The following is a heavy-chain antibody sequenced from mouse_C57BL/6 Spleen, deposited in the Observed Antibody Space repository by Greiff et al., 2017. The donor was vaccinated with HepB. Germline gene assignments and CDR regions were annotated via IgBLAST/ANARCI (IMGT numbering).Heavy chain of an antibody. CDR1: GYTFTDYY. Sequence: EVQLQQSGPELVKPGASVKISCKASGYTFTDYYMNWVKQSHGKSLEWIGDINPNNGGTSYNQKFKGKATLTVDKSSSTAYMELRSLTSEDSAVYYCARSGTTVVPFDYWGQGTTLTVSS. J-gene: IGHJ2*01. CDR2: INPNNGGT. CDR3: ARSGTTVVPFDY. V-gene: IGHV1-26*01. D-gene: IGHD1-1*01.